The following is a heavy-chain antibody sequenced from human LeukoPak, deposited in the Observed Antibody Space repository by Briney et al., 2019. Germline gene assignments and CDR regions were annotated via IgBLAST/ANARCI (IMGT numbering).Heavy chain of an antibody. CDR1: GFTFSSYW. J-gene: IGHJ6*02. CDR3: ARPERYCSSTSCGYYYYYYGMDV. CDR2: INSDGSST. D-gene: IGHD2-2*01. V-gene: IGHV3-74*01. Sequence: GGSLRLSCVASGFTFSSYWMHWVRQAPGKGLVWVSRINSDGSSTSYADSVKGRFTISRDNAKNTLYLQMNSLRAEDTTVYYFARPERYCSSTSCGYYYYYYGMDVWDQGTTVTVSS.